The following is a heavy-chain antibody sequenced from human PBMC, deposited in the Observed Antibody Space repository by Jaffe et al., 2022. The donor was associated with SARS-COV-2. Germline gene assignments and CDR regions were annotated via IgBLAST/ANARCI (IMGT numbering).Heavy chain of an antibody. D-gene: IGHD1-1*01. CDR3: ARDNSGYALPNWFDP. CDR2: ISSSSSTI. CDR1: GFTFSSYS. J-gene: IGHJ5*02. Sequence: EVQLVESGGGLVQPGGSLRLSCAASGFTFSSYSMNWVRQAPGKGLEWVSYISSSSSTIYYADSVKGRFTISRDNAKNSLYLQMNSLRAEDTAVYYCARDNSGYALPNWFDPWGQGTLVTVSS. V-gene: IGHV3-48*01.